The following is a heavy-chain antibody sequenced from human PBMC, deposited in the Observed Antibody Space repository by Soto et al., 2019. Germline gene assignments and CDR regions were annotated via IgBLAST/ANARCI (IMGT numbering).Heavy chain of an antibody. Sequence: QVQLVQSGAEVKKPGSSVKVSCKASGGTFSSYTISWVRQAPGQGLEWMGRIIPILGIANYAQKFQGRVTITTAKSTSTAYMELSSLRAEDTAVYYYASPWADYSGNSGMDYWGQGTLVTVSS. D-gene: IGHD4-4*01. CDR1: GGTFSSYT. V-gene: IGHV1-69*02. CDR2: IIPILGIA. CDR3: ASPWADYSGNSGMDY. J-gene: IGHJ4*02.